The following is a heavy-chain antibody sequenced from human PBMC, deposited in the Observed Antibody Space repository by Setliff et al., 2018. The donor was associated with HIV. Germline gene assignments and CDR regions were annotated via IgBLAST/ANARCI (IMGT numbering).Heavy chain of an antibody. J-gene: IGHJ4*02. CDR1: GGSIGSGSYY. CDR3: ARAPGAYYYDSSGYPIGIRFDY. CDR2: IYTSGST. V-gene: IGHV4-61*09. Sequence: PSETLSLTCTVSGGSIGSGSYYWSWMRQPAGKGLEWIGHIYTSGSTNYNPSLKSRVTISVDTSKNQFPLKLSSVTAADTAVYYCARAPGAYYYDSSGYPIGIRFDYWGQGTLVTVSS. D-gene: IGHD3-22*01.